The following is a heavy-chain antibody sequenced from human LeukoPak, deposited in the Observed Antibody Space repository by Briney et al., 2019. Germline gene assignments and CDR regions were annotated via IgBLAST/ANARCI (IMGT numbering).Heavy chain of an antibody. CDR1: GFTFSSYA. CDR3: TSMDIVVVPAANY. V-gene: IGHV3-23*01. CDR2: ISGSGGST. D-gene: IGHD2-2*03. J-gene: IGHJ4*02. Sequence: GGSLRLSCAASGFTFSSYAMSWVRQAPGKGLEWVSAISGSGGSTYYADSVKGRFTISRDNSKNTLYLQMNSLKTEDTAVYYCTSMDIVVVPAANYWGQGTLVTVSS.